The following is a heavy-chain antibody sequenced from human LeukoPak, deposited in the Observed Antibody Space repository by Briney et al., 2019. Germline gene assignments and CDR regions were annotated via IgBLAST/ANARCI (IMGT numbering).Heavy chain of an antibody. CDR1: GFTFSSYW. J-gene: IGHJ4*02. Sequence: PGGSLRLSCAASGFTFSSYWMHWVRQAPGKGLEWVSYISSSSSTIYYADSVKGRFTISRDNAKNSLYLQMNSLRAEDTAVYYCARVLEAAPDYWGQGTLVTVSS. V-gene: IGHV3-48*01. CDR2: ISSSSSTI. CDR3: ARVLEAAPDY. D-gene: IGHD3-3*01.